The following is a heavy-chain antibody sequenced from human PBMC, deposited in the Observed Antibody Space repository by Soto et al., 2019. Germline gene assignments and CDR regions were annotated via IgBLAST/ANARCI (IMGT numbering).Heavy chain of an antibody. V-gene: IGHV3-23*01. CDR3: AKNGASSSSWYMWYYGMDV. Sequence: GGSLRLSCAASGFTFSSYAMSWVRQAPGKGLEWVSAISGSGGSTYYADSVKGRFTISRDNSKNTLYLQMNSLRAEDTAVYYCAKNGASSSSWYMWYYGMDVWGQGTTVTVSS. CDR2: ISGSGGST. D-gene: IGHD6-13*01. CDR1: GFTFSSYA. J-gene: IGHJ6*02.